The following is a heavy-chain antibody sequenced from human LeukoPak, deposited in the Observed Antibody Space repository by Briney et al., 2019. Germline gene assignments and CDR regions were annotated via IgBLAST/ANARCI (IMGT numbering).Heavy chain of an antibody. CDR3: ARDFSDCTSTTCSHDY. D-gene: IGHD2-2*01. CDR1: GFTFSSYS. CDR2: ISSNSRTI. Sequence: GGSLRLSCVASGFTFSSYSMNWVRQAPGKGLEWISHISSNSRTIHYSDSVKGRFTISRDNAKNPLYLQMSSLSDEDTAVYYCARDFSDCTSTTCSHDYWGQGTLVTVSS. J-gene: IGHJ4*02. V-gene: IGHV3-48*02.